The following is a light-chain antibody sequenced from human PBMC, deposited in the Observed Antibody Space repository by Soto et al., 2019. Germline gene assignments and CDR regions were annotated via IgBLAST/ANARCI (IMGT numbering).Light chain of an antibody. CDR3: QQRSNWPPIT. V-gene: IGKV3-11*01. Sequence: EIVLTQSPATLSLSPGERATLSCRASQSVGSYLAWYQQRPGQAPRLLIYDASNRATGIPARFSGSGSGTDFTLTISSLEPEDSAVYFCQQRSNWPPITFGQGTRLEI. CDR1: QSVGSY. J-gene: IGKJ5*01. CDR2: DAS.